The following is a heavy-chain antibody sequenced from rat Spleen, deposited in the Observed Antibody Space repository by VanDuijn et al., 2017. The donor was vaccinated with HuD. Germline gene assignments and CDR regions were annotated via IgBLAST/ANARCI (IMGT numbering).Heavy chain of an antibody. J-gene: IGHJ4*01. D-gene: IGHD2-1*01. Sequence: QVQLKESGPGLVQPSQTLSLTCTVSGFSLMDYSVHWVRQPPGKGLEWMGRMKYDGDTNYNSVFKSRLSISRDTSKSQVFLRVNSLQTEDTATYYCARLGGLWRGTYGIMDAWGQGASVTVPS. CDR2: MKYDGDT. V-gene: IGHV2S30*01. CDR1: GFSLMDYS. CDR3: ARLGGLWRGTYGIMDA.